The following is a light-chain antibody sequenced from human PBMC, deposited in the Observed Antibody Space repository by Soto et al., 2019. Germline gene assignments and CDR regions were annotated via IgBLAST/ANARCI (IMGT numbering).Light chain of an antibody. CDR1: QTATSNY. CDR2: GAS. Sequence: EIVLTQSPGTLSSSPGERATLSCRASQTATSNYLAWYQQKPGQAPRLLFFGASIRATGLPDRFSGGGSGADFTLTISRLEPEDFAVYYCQQYGRSPGTFGQGTKVDIK. V-gene: IGKV3-20*01. J-gene: IGKJ1*01. CDR3: QQYGRSPGT.